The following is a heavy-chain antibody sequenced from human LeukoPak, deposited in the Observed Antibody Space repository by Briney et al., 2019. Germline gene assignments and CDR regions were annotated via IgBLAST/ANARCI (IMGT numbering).Heavy chain of an antibody. CDR2: IYSGGST. Sequence: QAGGSLRLSCAASGFTVSSNYMSWVRQAPGKGLEWVSVIYSGGSTYYADSVKGRFTISRDNSKNTLYLQMNSLRAEDTAVYYCARSPLQGSGFDYWGQGTLVTVSS. J-gene: IGHJ4*02. D-gene: IGHD2-15*01. CDR1: GFTVSSNY. CDR3: ARSPLQGSGFDY. V-gene: IGHV3-53*01.